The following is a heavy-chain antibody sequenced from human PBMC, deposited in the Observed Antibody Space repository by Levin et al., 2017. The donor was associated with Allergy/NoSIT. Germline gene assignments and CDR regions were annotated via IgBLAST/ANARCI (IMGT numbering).Heavy chain of an antibody. V-gene: IGHV3-30-3*01. CDR3: ARDRTTVTSYYYYYYGLDV. J-gene: IGHJ6*02. CDR2: VSYDGSKQ. Sequence: LSLTCAASGFTFSIYSMHWVRQAPGKGLEWVAVVSYDGSKQYYADSVKGRFTISRDNSKNTLYLQMNSLRAEDTAMYYCARDRTTVTSYYYYYYGLDVWGQGTTVTVSS. CDR1: GFTFSIYS. D-gene: IGHD4-17*01.